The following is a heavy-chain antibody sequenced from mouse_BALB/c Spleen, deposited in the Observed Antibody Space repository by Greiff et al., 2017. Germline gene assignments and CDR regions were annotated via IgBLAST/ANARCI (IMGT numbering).Heavy chain of an antibody. D-gene: IGHD2-1*01. Sequence: LKQPGAELVRPGASVKLSCKASGYTFTSYWINWVKQRPGQGLEWIGNIYPSDSYTNYNQKFKDKATLTVDKSSSTAYMQLSSPTSEDSAVYYCTRGDGNYVGFADWGQGTLVTVSA. CDR1: GYTFTSYW. V-gene: IGHV1-69*02. CDR3: TRGDGNYVGFAD. CDR2: IYPSDSYT. J-gene: IGHJ3*01.